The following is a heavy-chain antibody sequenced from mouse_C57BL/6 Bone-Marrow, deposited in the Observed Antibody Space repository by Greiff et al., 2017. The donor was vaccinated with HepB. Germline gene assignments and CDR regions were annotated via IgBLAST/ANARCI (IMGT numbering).Heavy chain of an antibody. CDR1: GYTFTDYY. Sequence: EVQLQQSGPELVKPGASVKISCKASGYTFTDYYMDWVKQSHGKSLEWIGDINPNNGGTIYNQKFKGKATLTVDKSSSTAYMELRSLTSEDTAVYYCARELCGGSYVWYFDVWGTGTTVTVSS. J-gene: IGHJ1*03. CDR3: ARELCGGSYVWYFDV. V-gene: IGHV1-18*01. CDR2: INPNNGGT. D-gene: IGHD1-1*02.